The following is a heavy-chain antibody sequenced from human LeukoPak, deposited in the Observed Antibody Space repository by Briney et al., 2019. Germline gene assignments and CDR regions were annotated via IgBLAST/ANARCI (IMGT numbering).Heavy chain of an antibody. CDR2: ISASGDST. CDR3: AKDPNIVGIPAAPRLDPFDV. Sequence: GGSLRLSCAASGFTSSSYAMSWVRQAPGKGLEWVSAISASGDSTYYADSVRGRFTISRYNSKNTLYVQMSSLRAEDTALYYCAKDPNIVGIPAAPRLDPFDVWGQGTMVTVSS. D-gene: IGHD2-2*01. J-gene: IGHJ3*01. V-gene: IGHV3-23*01. CDR1: GFTSSSYA.